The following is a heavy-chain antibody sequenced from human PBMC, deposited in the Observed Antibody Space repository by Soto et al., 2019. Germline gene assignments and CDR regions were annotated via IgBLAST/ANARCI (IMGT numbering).Heavy chain of an antibody. J-gene: IGHJ4*02. CDR2: ISFDGSAI. Sequence: QVQMVQSGGGVVQPAGSLRLSCAVSGFTFRSYTMHWVRQAPGKGLEWVALISFDGSAIYYRDSVKGRFTISRDASERTLYLQIDSLKTEDTAVYYCVRDNWHDRTHFDQWGQGSLVIVSS. CDR1: GFTFRSYT. CDR3: VRDNWHDRTHFDQ. V-gene: IGHV3-30-3*01.